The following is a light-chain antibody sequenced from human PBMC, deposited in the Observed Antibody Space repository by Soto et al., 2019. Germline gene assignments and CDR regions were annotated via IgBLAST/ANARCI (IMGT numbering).Light chain of an antibody. Sequence: EIVLTPSPGTLSLSPGGRAALSXRASXSVSSSYLAWYQQKPGQAPRLLIYGASSRATGIPDRFSGSGSGTDFTLTISRLEPEDFAVYYCQQYGSSPLTFGGGTKVDIK. J-gene: IGKJ4*01. V-gene: IGKV3-20*01. CDR3: QQYGSSPLT. CDR2: GAS. CDR1: XSVSSSY.